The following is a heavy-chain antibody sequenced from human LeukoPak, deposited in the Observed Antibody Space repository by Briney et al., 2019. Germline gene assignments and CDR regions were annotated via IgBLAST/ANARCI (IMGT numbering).Heavy chain of an antibody. Sequence: GGSLRLSCAASGFTFDDYTMHWVRQAPGKGLEWVSLISWDGGSTYYADSVKGRFTISRDNSKNSLYLQMNCLRTEDTALYYCAKDISSSGWYYFDYWGQGTLVTVPS. CDR2: ISWDGGST. CDR1: GFTFDDYT. D-gene: IGHD6-19*01. J-gene: IGHJ4*02. V-gene: IGHV3-43*01. CDR3: AKDISSSGWYYFDY.